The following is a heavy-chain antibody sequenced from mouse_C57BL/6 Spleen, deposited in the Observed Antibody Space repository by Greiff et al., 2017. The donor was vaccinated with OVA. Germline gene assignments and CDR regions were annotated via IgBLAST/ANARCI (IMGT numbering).Heavy chain of an antibody. CDR1: GFTFSSYA. J-gene: IGHJ3*01. Sequence: EVQVVESGGGLVKPGGSLKLSCAASGFTFSSYAMSWVRQTPEKRLEWVATISDGGSYTYYPDNVKGRFTISRDNAKNNLYLQMSHLKSEDTAMYYCAREVGGWFACWGQGTLVTVSA. CDR2: ISDGGSYT. CDR3: AREVGGWFAC. V-gene: IGHV5-4*01. D-gene: IGHD1-3*01.